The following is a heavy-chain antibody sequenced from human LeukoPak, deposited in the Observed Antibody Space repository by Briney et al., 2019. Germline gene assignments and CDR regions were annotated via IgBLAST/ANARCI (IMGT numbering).Heavy chain of an antibody. V-gene: IGHV1-69*05. Sequence: ASVKVSCKASGGTFSSYAISWVRQAPGQGLEWMGRIIPIFGTANYAQKIQGRVTITTDESTSTAYMELSSLRSEDTAVYYCALSSPYSSGWYPYFQHWGQGTLVTVSS. CDR1: GGTFSSYA. CDR2: IIPIFGTA. CDR3: ALSSPYSSGWYPYFQH. J-gene: IGHJ1*01. D-gene: IGHD6-19*01.